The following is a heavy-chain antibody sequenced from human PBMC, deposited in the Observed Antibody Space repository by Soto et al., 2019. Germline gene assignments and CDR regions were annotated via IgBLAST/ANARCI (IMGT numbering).Heavy chain of an antibody. J-gene: IGHJ4*02. V-gene: IGHV4-59*01. Sequence: ETLCPTGPVSGASISSNYWTWIRQPPGKGLEWIGYVYNSGSTNYNPSLKSRVTISEDTSKSQFSLKVNSMTAADTAVYYCARYSREAVAGYTLDNWGQGILVTVYS. CDR2: VYNSGST. CDR1: GASISSNY. D-gene: IGHD1-1*01. CDR3: ARYSREAVAGYTLDN.